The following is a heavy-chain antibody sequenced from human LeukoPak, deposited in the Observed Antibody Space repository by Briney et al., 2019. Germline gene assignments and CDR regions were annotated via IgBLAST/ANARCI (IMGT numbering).Heavy chain of an antibody. D-gene: IGHD6-19*01. CDR1: GFTVSSNY. CDR2: IYSGGST. CDR3: ARLGSPFGWYGTIDY. V-gene: IGHV3-66*01. J-gene: IGHJ4*02. Sequence: RGSLRLSCAASGFTVSSNYMGWVRQAPGKGLEWVSVIYSGGSTYYTDSVKGRFTISRDNSKNTLFLEMNNLRVEDTAVYYCARLGSPFGWYGTIDYWGQGTLVTVSS.